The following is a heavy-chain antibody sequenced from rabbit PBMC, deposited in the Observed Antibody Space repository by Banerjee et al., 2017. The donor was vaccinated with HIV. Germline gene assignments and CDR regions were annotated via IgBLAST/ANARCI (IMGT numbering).Heavy chain of an antibody. CDR3: ARGDISSGWDL. CDR1: GFSFSNKYV. D-gene: IGHD1-1*01. CDR2: INTSSGST. Sequence: QQQLVESGGGLVKPGASLTLTCTASGFSFSNKYVMCWVRQAPGKGLEWIACINTSSGSTYYATWAKGRFTISGTSSTTVTLQMTSLTAADTATYFCARGDISSGWDLWGPGTLVTVS. V-gene: IGHV1S45*01. J-gene: IGHJ6*01.